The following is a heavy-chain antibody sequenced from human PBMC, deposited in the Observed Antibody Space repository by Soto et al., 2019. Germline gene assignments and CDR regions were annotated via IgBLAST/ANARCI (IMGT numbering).Heavy chain of an antibody. D-gene: IGHD2-2*01. J-gene: IGHJ4*02. CDR1: GLTFGSRA. Sequence: EVPLLESGGDLIQPGGSLRLSCVASGLTFGSRAMSWVRQSPGEGLAWVSTITDTGGDAKYADSVRGRFAISRDNSKNTLYLEMSALIAEDSAIYFCVRGSKDSYQGIRIFDFWGRGTLVTVSS. CDR3: VRGSKDSYQGIRIFDF. V-gene: IGHV3-23*01. CDR2: ITDTGGDA.